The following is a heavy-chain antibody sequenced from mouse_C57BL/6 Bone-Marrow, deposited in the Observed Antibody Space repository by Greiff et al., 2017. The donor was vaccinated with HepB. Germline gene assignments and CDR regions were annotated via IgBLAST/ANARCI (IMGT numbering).Heavy chain of an antibody. V-gene: IGHV10-1*01. CDR2: IRSKSNNYAT. CDR3: VRGNYYFDY. D-gene: IGHD2-1*01. J-gene: IGHJ2*01. CDR1: GFSFNTYA. Sequence: EVMLVESGGGLVQPKGSLKLSCAASGFSFNTYAMNWVRQAPGKGLEWVARIRSKSNNYATYYADSVKDRFTISRDDSESMLYLQMNNLKTEDTAMYYCVRGNYYFDYWGQGTTLTVSS.